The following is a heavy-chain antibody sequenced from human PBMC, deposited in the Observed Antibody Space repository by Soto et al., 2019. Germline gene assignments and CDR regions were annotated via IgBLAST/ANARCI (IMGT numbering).Heavy chain of an antibody. D-gene: IGHD6-19*01. J-gene: IGHJ4*02. CDR1: GFTFDNYA. Sequence: GGSLRLSCAASGFTFDNYAMSWVRQAPGKGLEWVSVISGSGVSTYYADSVKGRFTISRDNSKNTLYLQMNNLRAEDTAVYYCAKDQRWLANNPPYFDYWGQGTLVTVSS. CDR3: AKDQRWLANNPPYFDY. CDR2: ISGSGVST. V-gene: IGHV3-23*01.